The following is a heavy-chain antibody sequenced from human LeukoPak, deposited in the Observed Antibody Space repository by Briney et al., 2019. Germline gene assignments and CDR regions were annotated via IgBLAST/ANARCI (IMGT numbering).Heavy chain of an antibody. CDR3: ARDTNGDYVGAFEF. V-gene: IGHV3-23*01. CDR2: INGNGETT. D-gene: IGHD3-16*01. J-gene: IGHJ3*01. CDR1: GFTFSSYG. Sequence: GGSLRLSCVGSGFTFSSYGLIWVCQAPGKGLEWVSCINGNGETTYYGDSVKGRFTISRDNSKSTLYLQMNSLRVEDTAEYFCARDTNGDYVGAFEFWCQGPKVAVSS.